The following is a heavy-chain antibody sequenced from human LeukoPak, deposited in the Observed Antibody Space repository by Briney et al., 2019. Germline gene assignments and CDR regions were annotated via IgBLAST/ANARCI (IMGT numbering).Heavy chain of an antibody. V-gene: IGHV1-69*04. CDR3: ARDLGRDGYNLRGFVY. Sequence: SVKVSCKASGGTFGSYAISWVRQAPGQGLEWMGRIIPILGIANYAQKFQGRVTITADKSTSTAYMELSSLRSEDTAVYYCARDLGRDGYNLRGFVYWGQGTLVTVSS. D-gene: IGHD5-24*01. J-gene: IGHJ4*02. CDR2: IIPILGIA. CDR1: GGTFGSYA.